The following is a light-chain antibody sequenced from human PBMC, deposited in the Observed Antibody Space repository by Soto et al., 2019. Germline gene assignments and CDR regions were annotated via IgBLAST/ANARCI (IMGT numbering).Light chain of an antibody. CDR1: SRDVGGYNY. Sequence: QSALTQPASVSGSPGQSITISCTGTSRDVGGYNYVSCHQQHPGKAPKVIITEVNNRPSGVSNRFSGSKSGNTASLTISGLQAEDEADYYCSSYVSSSTFVVFGGGTKLTVL. J-gene: IGLJ2*01. V-gene: IGLV2-14*01. CDR3: SSYVSSSTFVV. CDR2: EVN.